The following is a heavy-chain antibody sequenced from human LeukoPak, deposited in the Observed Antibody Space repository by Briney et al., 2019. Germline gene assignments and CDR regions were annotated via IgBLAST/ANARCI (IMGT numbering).Heavy chain of an antibody. CDR2: IYSGGST. Sequence: PGGSLRLSCAASGFAVNSNYMSWVRQAPGKGLEWVSVIYSGGSTYYADSVKGRFTISRDNSKNTLYLQMNSLRAEDTAVYYCARLQYPNTADRDAFDIWGQGTMVTVSS. V-gene: IGHV3-66*02. CDR3: ARLQYPNTADRDAFDI. CDR1: GFAVNSNY. D-gene: IGHD4-11*01. J-gene: IGHJ3*02.